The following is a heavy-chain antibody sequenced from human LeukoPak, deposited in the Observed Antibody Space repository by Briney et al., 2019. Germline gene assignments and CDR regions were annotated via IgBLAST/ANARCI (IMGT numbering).Heavy chain of an antibody. CDR1: GYTLSTYR. CDR3: ARDQRSSGSPPRFDY. V-gene: IGHV3-33*01. D-gene: IGHD1-26*01. CDR2: KLYDGSNK. Sequence: GGSPRLSCEASGYTLSTYRMQSIRPAPGKGPQRHQAKLYDGSNKNYADSMKHRINISRDNSKNTLYLKMNSLRAEDTAVYYCARDQRSSGSPPRFDYWGQGTLVTVSS. J-gene: IGHJ4*02.